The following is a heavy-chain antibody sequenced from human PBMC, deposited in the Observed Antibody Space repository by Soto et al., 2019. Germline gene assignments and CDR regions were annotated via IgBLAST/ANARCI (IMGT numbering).Heavy chain of an antibody. CDR2: IYYSGTT. Sequence: SETLSLTCAVSGYSISSSNWWGWIRQPPGKGLEWIGYIYYSGTTYYNPSLKSRVTISVDRSKNQFSLKLSSVTAADTAVYYCARAHGSGWGAFDIWGQGTMVTVSS. CDR3: ARAHGSGWGAFDI. J-gene: IGHJ3*02. D-gene: IGHD3-10*01. CDR1: GYSISSSNW. V-gene: IGHV4-28*03.